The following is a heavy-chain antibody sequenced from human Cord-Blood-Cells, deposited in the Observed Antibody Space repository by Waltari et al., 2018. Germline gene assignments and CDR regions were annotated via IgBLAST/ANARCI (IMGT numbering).Heavy chain of an antibody. D-gene: IGHD3-16*01. CDR2: ISSSSSTI. Sequence: EVQLVESGGGLVQPGGSLRLSCAASGFTFSSYSINWVRQAPGKGLEWVSYISSSSSTIYDADSVKGRFTISRDNAKNSLYLQMNSLRDEDTAVYYCARVTRMHFDYWGQGTLVTVSS. V-gene: IGHV3-48*02. CDR1: GFTFSSYS. CDR3: ARVTRMHFDY. J-gene: IGHJ4*02.